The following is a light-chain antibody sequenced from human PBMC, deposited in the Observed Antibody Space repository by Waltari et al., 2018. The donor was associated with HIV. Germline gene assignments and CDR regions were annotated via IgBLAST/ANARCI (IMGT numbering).Light chain of an antibody. CDR2: RNN. Sequence: QSVLTQPPSASGTPGHSVTISCSASRSNIGSNFVYWYQQLPGAAPKLLIYRNNQRPSGVPDRFSGYKSCTSASLAISGLRSEDEAEYYCAAWDDNLREVFGGGTKLTVL. CDR1: RSNIGSNF. CDR3: AAWDDNLREV. V-gene: IGLV1-47*01. J-gene: IGLJ3*02.